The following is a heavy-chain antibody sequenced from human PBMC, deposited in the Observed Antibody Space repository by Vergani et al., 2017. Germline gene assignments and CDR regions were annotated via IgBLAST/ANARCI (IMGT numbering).Heavy chain of an antibody. V-gene: IGHV4-34*01. CDR3: ARFSSYDAVDI. Sequence: QVQLQQWGAGLLKPSETLCLTCAVYGGSFSGYYWSWIRQPPGKGLEWIGEINHSGSTNYNPSLKSRVTISVDTSKNQFPLKLSSVTAADTAVYYCARFSSYDAVDIWGQGTMVTVSS. CDR2: INHSGST. D-gene: IGHD3-3*01. J-gene: IGHJ3*02. CDR1: GGSFSGYY.